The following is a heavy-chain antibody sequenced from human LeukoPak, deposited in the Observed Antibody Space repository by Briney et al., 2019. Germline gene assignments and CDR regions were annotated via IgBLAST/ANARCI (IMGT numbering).Heavy chain of an antibody. V-gene: IGHV3-30*04. CDR3: ARDGGYFDRLAYFFDY. D-gene: IGHD3-9*01. CDR2: ISYVGTNK. J-gene: IGHJ4*02. CDR1: GFTFSSYA. Sequence: PGKSLRLSCAASGFTFSSYAMHWVRQAPGKGLEWVAVISYVGTNKYYADSVKGRFTISRDNSKNTLYLQMNSLRVEDTAVYHCARDGGYFDRLAYFFDYWGQGALVPVSS.